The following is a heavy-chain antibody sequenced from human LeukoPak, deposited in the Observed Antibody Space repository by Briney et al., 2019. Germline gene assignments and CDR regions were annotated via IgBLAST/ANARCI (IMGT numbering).Heavy chain of an antibody. D-gene: IGHD4-17*01. CDR2: IYFTGST. CDR3: ARGPPDGDYFDY. Sequence: SETLSLTCTVSGGSIRSYYWSWIRQPPGKGLEWIGYIYFTGSTNYNPSLKSRVTISVDTSKNQFSLKLSSVTAADTAVYYCARGPPDGDYFDYWGQGTLVTVSS. J-gene: IGHJ4*02. CDR1: GGSIRSYY. V-gene: IGHV4-59*01.